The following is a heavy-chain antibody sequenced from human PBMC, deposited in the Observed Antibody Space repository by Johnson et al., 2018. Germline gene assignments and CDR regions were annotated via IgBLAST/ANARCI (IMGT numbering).Heavy chain of an antibody. V-gene: IGHV4-59*12. CDR2: MYSSGST. D-gene: IGHD6-13*01. CDR3: ARGVAPGTLDYYYYMDV. CDR1: GDSISGYY. J-gene: IGHJ6*03. Sequence: QVQLQESGPGLLKPSETLSLTCTVSGDSISGYYWSWIRQATGKGLEWIGFMYSSGSTNYNPSLERRVSIPVGRSKNQFSLKLTSVTAADTAVYYSARGVAPGTLDYYYYMDVWGKGTTVTVSS.